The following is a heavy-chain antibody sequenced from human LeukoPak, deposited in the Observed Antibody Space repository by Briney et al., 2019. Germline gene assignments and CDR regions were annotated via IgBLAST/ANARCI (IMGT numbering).Heavy chain of an antibody. D-gene: IGHD5-18*01. V-gene: IGHV3-43*01. CDR2: INWDGGTT. CDR3: ATGDVDSPMNFYH. Sequence: GESLRLSCAASGFIFEESTIHWVRQAPGKGLEWVSLINWDGGTTRYAGSVKGRFAISRDNSKNSLYLQMNSLRVEDTALYYCATGDVDSPMNFYHWGQGTLVTVSS. CDR1: GFIFEEST. J-gene: IGHJ4*02.